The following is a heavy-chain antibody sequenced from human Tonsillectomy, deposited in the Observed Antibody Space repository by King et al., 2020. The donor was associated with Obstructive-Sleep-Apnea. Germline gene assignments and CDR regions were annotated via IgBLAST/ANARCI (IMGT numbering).Heavy chain of an antibody. CDR1: GGSISTYY. CDR3: ARQRYSYDSSGYYYPAFDH. J-gene: IGHJ4*02. V-gene: IGHV4-59*01. D-gene: IGHD3-22*01. CDR2: IFDSGNT. Sequence: QLQESGPGLVKPSETLSLTCTVSGGSISTYYWSWIRQPPGTGLEWIGYIFDSGNTRYNPALKSRVTISVDTSKNQFSLRLSSVTSADTAAYYCARQRYSYDSSGYYYPAFDHWGRGTLVTVSS.